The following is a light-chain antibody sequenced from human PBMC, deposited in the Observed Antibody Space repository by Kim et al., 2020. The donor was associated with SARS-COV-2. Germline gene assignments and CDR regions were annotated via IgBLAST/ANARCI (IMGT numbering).Light chain of an antibody. V-gene: IGLV1-44*01. CDR2: SGK. CDR1: TPNLGGYP. CDR3: TSWDDSLNGLV. Sequence: GQMVTIPCSGTTPNLGGYPVNWYQHLPGTAPKLLIYSGKQRPSGVPDRVSGSGSGTSASLAISGLQSDDEADYYCTSWDDSLNGLVFGGGTQLTVL. J-gene: IGLJ2*01.